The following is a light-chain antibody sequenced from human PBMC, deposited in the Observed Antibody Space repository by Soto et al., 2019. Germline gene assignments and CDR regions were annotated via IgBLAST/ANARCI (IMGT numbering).Light chain of an antibody. J-gene: IGLJ3*02. CDR1: SSDVGGYNY. V-gene: IGLV2-14*03. CDR3: SSYAGSGVLV. Sequence: QSALTQPASVSASPGQSITISCTGTSSDVGGYNYVSWYQQYPGKAPKLMIYDVSDRPSGVSQRFSGSKSGDTASLTISGLQTEDEADYYCSSYAGSGVLVFGGGTKLTVL. CDR2: DVS.